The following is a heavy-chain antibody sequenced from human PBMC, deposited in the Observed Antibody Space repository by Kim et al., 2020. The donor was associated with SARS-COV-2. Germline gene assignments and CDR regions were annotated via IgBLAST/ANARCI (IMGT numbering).Heavy chain of an antibody. D-gene: IGHD3-10*01. CDR3: VRGGFAEIEFYYAGLDV. CDR2: ISYDGVHK. CDR1: GFTFSSYA. Sequence: GGSLRLSCVASGFTFSSYALHWVRQAPGKGLDWVAVISYDGVHKYYADSVKGRFTISKDKSRNTLYLQMNRVRHEDTALYYCVRGGFAEIEFYYAGLDVWGQGTTVTVSS. J-gene: IGHJ6*02. V-gene: IGHV3-30*04.